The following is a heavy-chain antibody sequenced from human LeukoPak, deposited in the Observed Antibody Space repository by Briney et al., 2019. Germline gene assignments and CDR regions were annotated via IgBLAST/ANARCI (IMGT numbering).Heavy chain of an antibody. J-gene: IGHJ4*02. CDR1: GFTFSSYG. D-gene: IGHD3-22*01. CDR2: IWYDGSNK. V-gene: IGHV3-33*08. Sequence: GGSLRLSCAPSGFTFSSYGMHWVRQAPGKGLEWVAVIWYDGSNKYYADSVKGRFTISRDNSKNTLYLQMNSLRAEDTAVYYCARDPDDSSGYYSIFLDYWGQGTLVTVSS. CDR3: ARDPDDSSGYYSIFLDY.